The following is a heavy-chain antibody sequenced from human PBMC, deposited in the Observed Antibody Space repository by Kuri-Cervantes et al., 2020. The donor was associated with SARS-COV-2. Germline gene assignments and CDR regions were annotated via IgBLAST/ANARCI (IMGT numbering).Heavy chain of an antibody. J-gene: IGHJ6*01. CDR2: ISYDGTIR. V-gene: IGHV3-30*18. CDR1: GFTFSNYG. Sequence: GESLKISCAASGFTFSNYGMHWVRQAPGKGLEWVAVISYDGTIRYYADSVKGRFTISRDNSRNTVDLQMNSLRGDDTAVYYCAKAVRGHYASGSRDAGGMDVRGQGATVTVSS. D-gene: IGHD3-10*01. CDR3: AKAVRGHYASGSRDAGGMDV.